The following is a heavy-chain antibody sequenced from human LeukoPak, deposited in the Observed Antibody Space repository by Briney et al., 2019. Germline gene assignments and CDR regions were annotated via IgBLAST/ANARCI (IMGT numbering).Heavy chain of an antibody. V-gene: IGHV3-30*18. Sequence: PGGSLRLSCAASGFTFSSYGMHWVRQAPGKGLEWVAVLSYDGSNKYYADSVKGRFTISRDNSKNTLYLQMNSLRAEDTAVYYCAKGYCSGGSCYFDYWGQGTLVTVSS. CDR1: GFTFSSYG. CDR3: AKGYCSGGSCYFDY. D-gene: IGHD2-15*01. CDR2: LSYDGSNK. J-gene: IGHJ4*02.